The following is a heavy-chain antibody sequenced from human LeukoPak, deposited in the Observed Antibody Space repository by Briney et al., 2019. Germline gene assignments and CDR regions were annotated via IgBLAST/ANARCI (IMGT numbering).Heavy chain of an antibody. CDR3: ARESTATGLNFDY. D-gene: IGHD5-18*01. CDR2: INPNSGGT. J-gene: IGHJ4*02. V-gene: IGHV1-2*02. CDR1: GYTFTGYY. Sequence: GASVKVSCKASGYTFTGYYMHWVRQAPGQGLEWMGWINPNSGGTNYAQEFQGRVTMTRDTSISTAYMELSRLRSDDTAVYCCARESTATGLNFDYWGQGTLVTVSS.